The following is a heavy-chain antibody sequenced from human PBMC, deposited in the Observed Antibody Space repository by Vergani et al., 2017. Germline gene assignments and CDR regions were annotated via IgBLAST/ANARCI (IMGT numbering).Heavy chain of an antibody. Sequence: QVQLQESGPGLVKPSQTLSLTCTVSGGSISSGGYYWGWIGQHPGKGLEWIGYIYYSGRTYYNPSLKRRVTISVDTSKNQFSLKLSSVTAADTAVYYCARDYGGNSGAFDYWGQGTLVTVSS. CDR1: GGSISSGGYY. CDR3: ARDYGGNSGAFDY. CDR2: IYYSGRT. V-gene: IGHV4-31*03. D-gene: IGHD4-23*01. J-gene: IGHJ4*02.